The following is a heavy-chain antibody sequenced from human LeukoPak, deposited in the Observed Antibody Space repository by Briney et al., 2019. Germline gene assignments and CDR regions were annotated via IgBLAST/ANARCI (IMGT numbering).Heavy chain of an antibody. CDR2: ISSDGGST. CDR3: ARWDGSAYAD. D-gene: IGHD3-22*01. Sequence: LGGSLRLSCAASGFTFSSYAIHWVRQAPGKGLEYVSAISSDGGSTYYAHSVKGRFTISRDNSKNTLDLQMGSLRSEDMAVYYCARWDGSAYADWGQGTLVTVSP. V-gene: IGHV3-64*01. J-gene: IGHJ4*02. CDR1: GFTFSSYA.